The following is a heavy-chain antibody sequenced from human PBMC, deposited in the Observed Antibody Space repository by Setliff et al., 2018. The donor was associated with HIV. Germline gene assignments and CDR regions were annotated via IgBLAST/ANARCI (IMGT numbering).Heavy chain of an antibody. V-gene: IGHV4-39*01. J-gene: IGHJ3*02. CDR1: GASINSGSHN. D-gene: IGHD2-15*01. CDR3: ARRIQLRDSSGRSCWTFDI. Sequence: PSETLSLTCTVSGASINSGSHNWGWIRQPPGKGLEWIATLHYTGTTYYNPSLKSRVTISTDTSKNQSPLKLSSVTAADTAVYYCARRIQLRDSSGRSCWTFDIWGQGTMVTVSS. CDR2: LHYTGTT.